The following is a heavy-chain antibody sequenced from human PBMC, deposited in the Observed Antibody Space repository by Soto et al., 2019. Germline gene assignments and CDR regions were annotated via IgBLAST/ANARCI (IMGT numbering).Heavy chain of an antibody. CDR1: GGSISSGGYY. CDR2: IYYSGST. CDR3: ARQIEMATILTTTNYFDY. D-gene: IGHD5-12*01. V-gene: IGHV4-31*03. J-gene: IGHJ4*02. Sequence: PSETLSLTCTVSGGSISSGGYYWSWIRQHPGKGLEWIGYIYYSGSTYYNPSLKSRVTISVDTSKNQFSLKLSSVTAADTAMYYCARQIEMATILTTTNYFDYWGQGTLVTVSS.